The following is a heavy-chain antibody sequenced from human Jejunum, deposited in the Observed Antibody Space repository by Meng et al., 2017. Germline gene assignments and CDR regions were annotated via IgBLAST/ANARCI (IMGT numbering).Heavy chain of an antibody. CDR2: VTHSEGT. CDR3: ARGQDRAKTGY. Sequence: QVQLQQWGAGLLKPSGTLSLTCAVYGESFTNYYWNWIRQPPGKGLEWIGEVTHSEGTNYNPSLKSRVTISVDMSKNQFSLKLSSVTAADTAVYYCARGQDRAKTGYWGQGTLVTVSS. J-gene: IGHJ4*02. CDR1: GESFTNYY. D-gene: IGHD4/OR15-4a*01. V-gene: IGHV4-34*01.